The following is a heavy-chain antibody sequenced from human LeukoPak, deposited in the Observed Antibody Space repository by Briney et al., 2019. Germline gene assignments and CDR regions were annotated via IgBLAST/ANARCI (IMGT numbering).Heavy chain of an antibody. CDR1: GYTFTGYY. D-gene: IGHD3-22*01. Sequence: ASVKVSSKASGYTFTGYYMHWVRQAPGQGLEWMGWMNPNNGNTGYAQKFQDRVTMTRNTSINTAYMELSSLRSEDMAVYYCARGFRDSSGRKPDYWGQGTLVTVSS. V-gene: IGHV1-8*02. J-gene: IGHJ4*02. CDR2: MNPNNGNT. CDR3: ARGFRDSSGRKPDY.